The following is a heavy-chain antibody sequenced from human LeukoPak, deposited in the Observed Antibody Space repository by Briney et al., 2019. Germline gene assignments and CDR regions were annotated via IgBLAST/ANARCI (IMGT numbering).Heavy chain of an antibody. CDR1: GFTFSSYA. CDR2: ISGSGGST. CDR3: AKLNYYDSSGYYSSYAFDI. D-gene: IGHD3-22*01. Sequence: GGPLRLSCAASGFTFSSYAMSWVRQAPGKGLEWVSAISGSGGSTYYADSVKGRFTISRDNSKNTLYLQMNSLRAEDTAVYYCAKLNYYDSSGYYSSYAFDIWGQGTMVTVSS. J-gene: IGHJ3*02. V-gene: IGHV3-23*01.